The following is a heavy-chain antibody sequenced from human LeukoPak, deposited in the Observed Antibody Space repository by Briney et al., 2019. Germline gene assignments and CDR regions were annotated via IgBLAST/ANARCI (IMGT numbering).Heavy chain of an antibody. V-gene: IGHV1-2*02. CDR2: INLNSGDT. Sequence: GASVTVSYMASVYAFTDYYIHWVRQAPGQGLEWMGWINLNSGDTNYAQKFQGRVTVTRDTSISTAYMELSRLRSDDTAVYYCAREGGYRGDYWGQGTLVTVSS. CDR3: AREGGYRGDY. CDR1: VYAFTDYY. J-gene: IGHJ4*02. D-gene: IGHD3-16*02.